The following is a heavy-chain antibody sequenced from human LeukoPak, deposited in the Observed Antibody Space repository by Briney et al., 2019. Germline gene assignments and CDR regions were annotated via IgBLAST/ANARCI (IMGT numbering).Heavy chain of an antibody. CDR3: ARDRGYDYVWGSYRPFDY. V-gene: IGHV4-34*01. CDR2: INHSGST. CDR1: GGSFSGYY. D-gene: IGHD3-16*02. J-gene: IGHJ4*02. Sequence: NTSETLSLTCAVYGGSFSGYYWSWIRQPPGKGLEWIGEINHSGSTNYNPSLKSRVTISVDTSKNQFSLKLSSVTAADTAVYYCARDRGYDYVWGSYRPFDYWGQGTLATVSS.